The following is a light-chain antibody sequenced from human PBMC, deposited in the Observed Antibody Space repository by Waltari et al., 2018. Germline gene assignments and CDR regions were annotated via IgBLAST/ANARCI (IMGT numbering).Light chain of an antibody. CDR2: WAS. J-gene: IGKJ4*01. CDR3: QQYYSTPLT. V-gene: IGKV4-1*01. CDR1: QSVLYSSNNNNY. Sequence: DIVMTQSPDSLAVSLGERAIINCKSSQSVLYSSNNNNYLAWYQQKPGQPPKLLIYWASTRESGVPDRFSGSGSGTDFTLTISSLQAEDVAVYYCQQYYSTPLTFGGGTKVEIK.